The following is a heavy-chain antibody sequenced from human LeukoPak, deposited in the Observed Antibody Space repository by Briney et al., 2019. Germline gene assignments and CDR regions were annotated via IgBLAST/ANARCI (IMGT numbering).Heavy chain of an antibody. CDR2: IYYSGST. CDR1: GGSISSYY. V-gene: IGHV4-59*01. D-gene: IGHD3-16*02. Sequence: SETLSLTCTVYGGSISSYYWSWIRQPPGKGLEWIGYIYYSGSTNYNPSLKSRVTISVDTSKNQFSLELSSVTAADTAVYYCARKGPNPLNWFDLWGQGTLVTVSS. J-gene: IGHJ5*02. CDR3: ARKGPNPLNWFDL.